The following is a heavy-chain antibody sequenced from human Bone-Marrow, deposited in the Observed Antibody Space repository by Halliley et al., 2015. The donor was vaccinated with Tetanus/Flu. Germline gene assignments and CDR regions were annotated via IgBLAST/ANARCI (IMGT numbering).Heavy chain of an antibody. J-gene: IGHJ4*02. D-gene: IGHD3-22*01. CDR3: AKEGWLNPR. Sequence: KGLEWVSSISGSGTNTYYADSVKGRFTISRDDSKNTLYLQMNSLRAEDTAVYYCAKEGWLNPRGGQGTLVTVSS. CDR2: ISGSGTNT. V-gene: IGHV3-23*01.